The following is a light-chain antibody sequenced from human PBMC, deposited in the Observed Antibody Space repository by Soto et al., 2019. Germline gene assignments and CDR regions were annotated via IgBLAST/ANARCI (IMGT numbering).Light chain of an antibody. Sequence: QSALTQPPSASGSPGQSVTISCTGTSSDVGAYNYVSWYQQHPGKAPKVMIYEVSKRPSGVPYRFSGSKSGNTASLTVSGLQAEDEAEYYCSSYAGTNRVFGTGTKVTVL. CDR1: SSDVGAYNY. V-gene: IGLV2-8*01. CDR2: EVS. CDR3: SSYAGTNRV. J-gene: IGLJ1*01.